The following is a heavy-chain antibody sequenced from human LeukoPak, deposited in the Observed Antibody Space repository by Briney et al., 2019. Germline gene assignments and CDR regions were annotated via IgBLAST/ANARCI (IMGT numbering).Heavy chain of an antibody. CDR3: ARLIVRSSSWYMVGNNWFDP. Sequence: SETLSLTCTVSGYSISSGYYWGWIRQPPGKGLEWIGSIYHSGSTYYNPSLKSRVTISVDTSKNQFSLKLSSVTAADTAVYYCARLIVRSSSWYMVGNNWFDPWGQGTLVTVSS. CDR2: IYHSGST. D-gene: IGHD6-13*01. J-gene: IGHJ5*02. V-gene: IGHV4-38-2*02. CDR1: GYSISSGYY.